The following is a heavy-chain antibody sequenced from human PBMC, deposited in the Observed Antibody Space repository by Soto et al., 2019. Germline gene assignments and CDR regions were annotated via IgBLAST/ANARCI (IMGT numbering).Heavy chain of an antibody. CDR1: GFTFRNCN. D-gene: IGHD3-10*01. CDR2: ISTGGAYM. Sequence: EVQLVESGGGLVKAGGSLRLFCTASGFTFRNCNMNWVRQAPGKGLEWVSSISTGGAYMFYADSVKGRFTISRDNATNSLFLKIGRPRPKDAAVYYWATNITPPGGGHFDPWGKATLISV. CDR3: ATNITPPGGGHFDP. V-gene: IGHV3-21*06. J-gene: IGHJ5*02.